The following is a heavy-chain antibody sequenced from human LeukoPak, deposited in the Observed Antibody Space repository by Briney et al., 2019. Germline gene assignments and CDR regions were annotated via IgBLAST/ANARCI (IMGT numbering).Heavy chain of an antibody. CDR2: IKQDGSEK. V-gene: IGHV3-7*03. D-gene: IGHD3-10*01. CDR1: GFTFSSYW. Sequence: GRSLRLPCAASGFTFSSYWMSWVRQAPGKGLEWVANIKQDGSEKYFVDSVKGRFTISRDNAKNSLYLQMNSLRAEDTAVYYCAREYLDLLWFGELLPPAFDHWGQGTLVTVSS. J-gene: IGHJ4*02. CDR3: AREYLDLLWFGELLPPAFDH.